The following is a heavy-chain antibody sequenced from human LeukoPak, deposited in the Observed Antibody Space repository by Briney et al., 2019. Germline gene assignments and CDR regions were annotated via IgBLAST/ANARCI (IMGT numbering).Heavy chain of an antibody. CDR3: ARGVTMIVVVIHDWYFDL. V-gene: IGHV4-39*01. Sequence: SETLSLTCTVSGGSISSSSYYWGWIRQPPGKGLEWIGSIYYSRSTYYNPSLKSRVTISVDTSKNQFSLKLSSLTAADTAVYYCARGVTMIVVVIHDWYFDLWGRGTLVTVSS. CDR1: GGSISSSSYY. CDR2: IYYSRST. D-gene: IGHD3-22*01. J-gene: IGHJ2*01.